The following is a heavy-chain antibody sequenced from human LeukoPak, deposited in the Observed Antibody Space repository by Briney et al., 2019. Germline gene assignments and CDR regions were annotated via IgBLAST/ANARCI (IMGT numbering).Heavy chain of an antibody. V-gene: IGHV4-61*02. D-gene: IGHD6-6*01. J-gene: IGHJ4*02. Sequence: SQTLSLTCTVSGGSISSGSYYWSWIRQPAGKGLEWIGRIYTSGSTNYNPSLKSRVTISVDTSKNQFSLKLSSVTAADTAVYYCARDWDSSSSSHYFDYWGQGTLVTVSS. CDR3: ARDWDSSSSSHYFDY. CDR2: IYTSGST. CDR1: GGSISSGSYY.